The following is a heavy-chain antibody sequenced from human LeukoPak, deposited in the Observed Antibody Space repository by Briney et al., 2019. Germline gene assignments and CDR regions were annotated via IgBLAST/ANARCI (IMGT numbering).Heavy chain of an antibody. D-gene: IGHD2/OR15-2a*01. CDR3: ATDAGYFRKEV. V-gene: IGHV3-21*04. J-gene: IGHJ6*04. Sequence: PGGSLRLSCAATGFTLSGHSMNWVRQAPGKGLDWVSSISPTSAYIYYQDSVKGRFTISRDDAKNSLYLEMDSLRDEDTAVYYCATDAGYFRKEVWGKGTTVIVSS. CDR2: ISPTSAYI. CDR1: GFTLSGHS.